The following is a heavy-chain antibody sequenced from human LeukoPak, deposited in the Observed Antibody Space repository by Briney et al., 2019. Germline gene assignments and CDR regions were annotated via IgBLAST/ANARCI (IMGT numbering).Heavy chain of an antibody. CDR2: IIPIFGTA. Sequence: ASVKVSCKASGGTFSSYAISWVRQAPGQGLEWMGRIIPIFGTANYAQKFQGRVTITTDESTSTAYMELSSLRSEDTAVYYCGRWRGYSSGWDRDAFDIWGQGTMVTVSS. D-gene: IGHD6-19*01. V-gene: IGHV1-69*05. J-gene: IGHJ3*02. CDR1: GGTFSSYA. CDR3: GRWRGYSSGWDRDAFDI.